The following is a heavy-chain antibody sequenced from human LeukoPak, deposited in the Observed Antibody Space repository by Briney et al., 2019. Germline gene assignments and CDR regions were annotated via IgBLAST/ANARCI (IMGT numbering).Heavy chain of an antibody. Sequence: PGGSLRLSCAASGFTFSDYYMSWIRQAPGKGLEWVSYISSSGGTIYPADSVKGRFTISRDNAKNSLYLQMNSLRAEDTAVYYCARDPVIAVAGVGDYYFDYWGQGTLVTVSS. CDR1: GFTFSDYY. CDR2: ISSSGGTI. D-gene: IGHD6-19*01. CDR3: ARDPVIAVAGVGDYYFDY. J-gene: IGHJ4*02. V-gene: IGHV3-11*01.